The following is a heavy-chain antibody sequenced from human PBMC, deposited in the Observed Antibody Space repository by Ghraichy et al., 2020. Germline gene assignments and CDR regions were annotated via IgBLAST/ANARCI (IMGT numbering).Heavy chain of an antibody. D-gene: IGHD6-19*01. CDR1: GFTFIRSA. CDR2: ISGSGGNT. J-gene: IGHJ4*02. CDR3: AKYGAVTGIYYFDY. V-gene: IGHV3-23*01. Sequence: GGSLRLSCSASGFTFIRSAISWFRQAPGKGLEWVSGISGSGGNTHYADSVKGRFTISRDNSKSTLYLHMNSLRAEDTAVYYCAKYGAVTGIYYFDYWCQGILVTVSS.